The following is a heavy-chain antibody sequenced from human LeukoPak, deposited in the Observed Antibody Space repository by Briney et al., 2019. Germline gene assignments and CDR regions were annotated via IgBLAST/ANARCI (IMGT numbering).Heavy chain of an antibody. Sequence: GGSLRLSCAASGFSSSSYAMSWVRQAPGKGLEWVSSIRGSGGSMYYADSVKGRFTISRDYSRNTLYLQMNSLRAEDTAVYYCAKGFRSSGGILDAFDIWGQGTMVTVSS. V-gene: IGHV3-23*01. D-gene: IGHD1-26*01. J-gene: IGHJ3*02. CDR3: AKGFRSSGGILDAFDI. CDR1: GFSSSSYA. CDR2: IRGSGGSM.